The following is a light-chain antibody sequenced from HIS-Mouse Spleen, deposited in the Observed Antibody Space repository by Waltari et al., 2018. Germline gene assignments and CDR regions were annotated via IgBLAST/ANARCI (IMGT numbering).Light chain of an antibody. V-gene: IGLV2-23*01. J-gene: IGLJ2*01. CDR1: SRDVGSYNL. CDR2: EGS. Sequence: QSALTQPASVSGSPGQSITISCTGTSRDVGSYNLVSWYQQHPGKAPNLMFYEGSKRPSGVSNRFYGSKSGNTASLTISGLQAEDEADYYCCSYAGSSTSVVFGGGTKLTVL. CDR3: CSYAGSSTSVV.